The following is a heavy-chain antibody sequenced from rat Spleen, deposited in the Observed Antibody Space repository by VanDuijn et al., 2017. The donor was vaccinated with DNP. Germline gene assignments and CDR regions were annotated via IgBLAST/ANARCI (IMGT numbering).Heavy chain of an antibody. V-gene: IGHV5-7*01. J-gene: IGHJ2*01. D-gene: IGHD1-11*01. CDR3: ARGGRSYFDY. CDR2: IHSDGSST. Sequence: EVHLVETGGGLVQPGRSMKLSCAASGFTFSDYNMAWVRQAPKRGLEWVTTIHSDGSSTYYRDSVRGRFTFSRDNTENTLYLQMDSLRSEDTASYYCARGGRSYFDYWGQGVMVTVSS. CDR1: GFTFSDYN.